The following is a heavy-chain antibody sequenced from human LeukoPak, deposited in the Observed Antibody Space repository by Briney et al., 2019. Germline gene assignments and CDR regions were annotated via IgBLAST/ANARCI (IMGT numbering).Heavy chain of an antibody. V-gene: IGHV3-23*01. CDR1: GFTFSNAW. Sequence: GGSLRLSCAASGFTFSNAWMSWVRQAPGKGLEWVSAISGSGGSTYYADSVKGRFTISRDNSKNTLYLQMNSLRAEDTAVYYCAKDKRDSSSLGLFYMDVWGKGTTVTVS. CDR2: ISGSGGST. J-gene: IGHJ6*03. D-gene: IGHD6-13*01. CDR3: AKDKRDSSSLGLFYMDV.